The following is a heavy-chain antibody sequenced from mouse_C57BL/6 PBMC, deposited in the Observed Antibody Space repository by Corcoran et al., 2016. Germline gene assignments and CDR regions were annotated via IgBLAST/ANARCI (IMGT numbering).Heavy chain of an antibody. Sequence: QVQLQQSGPELVKPGASVKISCKASGYSFTSYYIHWVKQRPGQGLEWIGWIYPGSGNTKYNEKFKGKATLTADTSSSTAYMQLSSLTSEDSAVYYCARDGYYSKGSPYWYFDVWGTGTTVTVSS. CDR1: GYSFTSYY. D-gene: IGHD2-5*01. J-gene: IGHJ1*03. CDR2: IYPGSGNT. V-gene: IGHV1-66*01. CDR3: ARDGYYSKGSPYWYFDV.